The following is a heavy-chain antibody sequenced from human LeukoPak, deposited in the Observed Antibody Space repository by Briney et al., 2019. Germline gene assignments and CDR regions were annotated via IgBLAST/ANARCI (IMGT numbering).Heavy chain of an antibody. D-gene: IGHD2-8*01. CDR1: RLTFSIYG. CDR2: IRYDGSYK. J-gene: IGHJ5*02. Sequence: GGSLRLSCVGSRLTFSIYGMHWVRQAPGKGLEWLAFIRYDGSYKYYADAVKGRFTISRDNSRNTLYLQVNSLRAEDTAVYYCAKDLLGYCTTGTCYPAWFDPWGQGTLVTVSS. CDR3: AKDLLGYCTTGTCYPAWFDP. V-gene: IGHV3-30*02.